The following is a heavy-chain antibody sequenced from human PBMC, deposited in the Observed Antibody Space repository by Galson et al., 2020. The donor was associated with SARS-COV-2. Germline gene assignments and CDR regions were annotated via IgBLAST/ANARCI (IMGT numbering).Heavy chain of an antibody. CDR2: IIPILGIA. Sequence: SVKVSCKASGGTFSSYAISWVRQAPGQGLEWMGRIIPILGIANYAQKFQGRVTITADKSTSTAYMELSSLRSEDTAVYYCARPTSGWTFDYWGQGTLVTVSS. J-gene: IGHJ4*02. CDR1: GGTFSSYA. V-gene: IGHV1-69*04. D-gene: IGHD6-19*01. CDR3: ARPTSGWTFDY.